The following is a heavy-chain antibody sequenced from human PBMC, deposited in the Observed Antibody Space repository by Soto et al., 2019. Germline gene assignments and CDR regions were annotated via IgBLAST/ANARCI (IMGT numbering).Heavy chain of an antibody. CDR2: ISSCATTI. V-gene: IGHV3-11*01. CDR1: GFTFSDYY. CDR3: ARGQLYLEGLFDY. Sequence: QVQLVESAGGLVKPGGSLRLSCAASGFTFSDYYMTWIRQAPGKGLEWISYISSCATTIYYADSVKGRFTISRDNAKNSLYLQMNSLRAEDTAVYYCARGQLYLEGLFDYWGQGTLVTVSS. D-gene: IGHD1-1*01. J-gene: IGHJ4*02.